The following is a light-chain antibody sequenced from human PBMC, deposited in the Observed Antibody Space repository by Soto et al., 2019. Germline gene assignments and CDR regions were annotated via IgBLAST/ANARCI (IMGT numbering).Light chain of an antibody. Sequence: QSALTQPASVSGSPGQLITISCTGTTSDIGAYNYVSWYQHHPGKAPKLLIYDVTDRPSGVSDRFSGSKSGNTASLTISGLLAEDEADYFCSSYTTINTVVVFGGGTKLTVL. CDR1: TSDIGAYNY. CDR2: DVT. V-gene: IGLV2-14*03. J-gene: IGLJ2*01. CDR3: SSYTTINTVVV.